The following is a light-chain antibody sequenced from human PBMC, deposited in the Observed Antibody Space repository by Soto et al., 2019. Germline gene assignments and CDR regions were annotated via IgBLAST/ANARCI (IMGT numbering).Light chain of an antibody. CDR1: SSNIGSDI. CDR3: AAWDGSLNGWV. CDR2: SNI. Sequence: QSALTQPPSASGTPGQRVTISCSGSSSNIGSDIVNWYQQLPGTAPKLLIYSNIQRPSGVPDRFSGSKSGTSASLAISGLQSEDEADYYCAAWDGSLNGWVFGGGTKLTVL. J-gene: IGLJ3*02. V-gene: IGLV1-44*01.